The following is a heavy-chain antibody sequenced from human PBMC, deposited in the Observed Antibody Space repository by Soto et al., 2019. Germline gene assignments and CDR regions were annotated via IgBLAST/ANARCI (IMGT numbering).Heavy chain of an antibody. CDR1: GFTFSSYA. D-gene: IGHD6-19*01. V-gene: IGHV3-30-3*01. CDR2: ISYDGSNK. CDR3: ARDVGYSSGRYYYGMDV. J-gene: IGHJ6*02. Sequence: QVQLVESGGGVVQPGRSLRLSCAASGFTFSSYAMYWVRQAPGKGLEWVAVISYDGSNKYYADSVKGRFTISRDNSKNTLYLQMNSLRDEDTAVYYCARDVGYSSGRYYYGMDVWGQGTTVTVSS.